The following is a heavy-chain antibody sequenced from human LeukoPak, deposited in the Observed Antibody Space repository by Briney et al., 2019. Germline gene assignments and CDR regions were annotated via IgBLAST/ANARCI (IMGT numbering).Heavy chain of an antibody. CDR1: GFTFSSYW. Sequence: GGFLRLSCAASGFTFSSYWMSWVRQAPGKGLEWVANIKQDGSEKYYVDSVKGRFTISRDNAKNSLYLQMNSLRAEDTAVYYCARDDDTAMALCSDYWGQGTLVTVSS. CDR2: IKQDGSEK. D-gene: IGHD5-18*01. CDR3: ARDDDTAMALCSDY. V-gene: IGHV3-7*01. J-gene: IGHJ4*02.